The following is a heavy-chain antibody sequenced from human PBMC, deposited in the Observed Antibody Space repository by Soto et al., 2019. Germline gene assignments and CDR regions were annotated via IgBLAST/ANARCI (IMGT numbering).Heavy chain of an antibody. CDR3: AKVGYCTNGVCSENLFDS. CDR1: GFTFDDYA. Sequence: GGSLRLSCAASGFTFDDYAMHWVRQAPGKGLEWVSGISWNSGSIGYADSVKGRFTISRDNAKNSLYLQMNSLRAEDTALYYCAKVGYCTNGVCSENLFDSWGQGTLVTVSS. CDR2: ISWNSGSI. J-gene: IGHJ5*01. V-gene: IGHV3-9*01. D-gene: IGHD2-8*01.